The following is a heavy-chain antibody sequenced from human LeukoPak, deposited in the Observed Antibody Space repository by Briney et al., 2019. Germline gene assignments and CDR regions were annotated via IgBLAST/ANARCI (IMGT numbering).Heavy chain of an antibody. J-gene: IGHJ3*02. D-gene: IGHD4-23*01. CDR1: GGSISSYY. CDR3: AREGGNSGAFDI. Sequence: SETLSLTCTVSGGSISSYYWSWIRRPPGKGLEWIGYIYYSGSTNYNPSLKSRVTISVDTSKNQFSLKLSSVTAADTAVYYCAREGGNSGAFDIWGQGTMVTVSS. CDR2: IYYSGST. V-gene: IGHV4-59*01.